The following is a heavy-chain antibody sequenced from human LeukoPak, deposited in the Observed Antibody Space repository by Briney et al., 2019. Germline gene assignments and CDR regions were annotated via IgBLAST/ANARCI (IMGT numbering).Heavy chain of an antibody. CDR1: GGSLSSYY. Sequence: PSETLSLTCTVSGGSLSSYYWSWIRQPPGKGLEWIGYIYYSGSTNYNPSLKSRVTISVDTSKNQFSLKLSSVTAADTAVYYCARADGSGSYFDYWGQGTLVTVSS. D-gene: IGHD3-10*01. CDR3: ARADGSGSYFDY. CDR2: IYYSGST. V-gene: IGHV4-59*01. J-gene: IGHJ4*02.